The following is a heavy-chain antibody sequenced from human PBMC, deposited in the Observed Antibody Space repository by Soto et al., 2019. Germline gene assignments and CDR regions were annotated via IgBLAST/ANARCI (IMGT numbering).Heavy chain of an antibody. CDR2: IWNDGNGY. CDR1: GFTFKNYG. Sequence: PGGSLRLSCAASGFTFKNYGMHWVRQAPGKGLEWVAVIWNDGNGYYYANSVKGRFTISRDNSKNTLYLQMNSLRAEDTAVYYCASLMARGTNLGDYWGQGTLVTVSS. V-gene: IGHV3-33*01. J-gene: IGHJ4*02. CDR3: ASLMARGTNLGDY. D-gene: IGHD3-10*01.